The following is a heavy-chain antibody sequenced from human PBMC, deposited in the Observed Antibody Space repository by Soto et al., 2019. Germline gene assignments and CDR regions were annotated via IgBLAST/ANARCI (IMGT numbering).Heavy chain of an antibody. Sequence: SESLSLTCTVSGGSISRYYWSWIRQPTGKGLEWIGYIYYSGSTNYNPSLKSRVTISVDTSKNQFSLKLSSVTAADTGVYYCARAISSGWYEMKFDYWGQGTLVTVSS. CDR2: IYYSGST. CDR1: GGSISRYY. V-gene: IGHV4-59*01. J-gene: IGHJ4*02. D-gene: IGHD6-19*01. CDR3: ARAISSGWYEMKFDY.